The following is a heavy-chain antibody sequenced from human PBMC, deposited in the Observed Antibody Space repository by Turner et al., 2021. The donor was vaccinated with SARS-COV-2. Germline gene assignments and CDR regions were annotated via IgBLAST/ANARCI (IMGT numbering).Heavy chain of an antibody. J-gene: IGHJ4*02. D-gene: IGHD6-19*01. CDR3: AGSGGWLLDL. CDR2: IRQDGSEK. V-gene: IGHV3-7*03. Sequence: EVQLVETGGDLVQPGGSLRLSWAASGFTLGNYWMSWVRQAPGKGLEWVANIRQDGSEKEYVDSVKGRFTISRDNAKNSLYLQMNSLRVEDTAVYYCAGSGGWLLDLWGQGTLVTVSS. CDR1: GFTLGNYW.